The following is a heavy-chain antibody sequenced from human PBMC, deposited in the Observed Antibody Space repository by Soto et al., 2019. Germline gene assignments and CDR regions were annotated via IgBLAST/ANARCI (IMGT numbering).Heavy chain of an antibody. Sequence: SETLSLTCTVSGGSISSYYWSWIRQPPGKGLEWIGYIYYSGSTNYNPSLKSRVTISVDTSKNQFSLKLSSVPAADTAVYYCAREYYDYIWGSYRSNTYFDYWGQGTLVTVSS. V-gene: IGHV4-59*01. J-gene: IGHJ4*02. D-gene: IGHD3-16*02. CDR3: AREYYDYIWGSYRSNTYFDY. CDR2: IYYSGST. CDR1: GGSISSYY.